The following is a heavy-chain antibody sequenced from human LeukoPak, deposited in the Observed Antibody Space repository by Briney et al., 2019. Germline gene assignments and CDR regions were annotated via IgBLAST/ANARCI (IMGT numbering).Heavy chain of an antibody. J-gene: IGHJ5*02. CDR3: AIRAAAAVTGLGFDP. CDR2: IDPSDSYT. CDR1: GYSFNSYW. V-gene: IGHV5-10-1*01. Sequence: GESLKISRKGSGYSFNSYWIGWVRQMPGKGLEWMGTIDPSDSYTNYSPSFQGHVSISADKSLSTAYLQWSSLKASDTAMYYCAIRAAAAVTGLGFDPWGQGTLVTVFS. D-gene: IGHD6-19*01.